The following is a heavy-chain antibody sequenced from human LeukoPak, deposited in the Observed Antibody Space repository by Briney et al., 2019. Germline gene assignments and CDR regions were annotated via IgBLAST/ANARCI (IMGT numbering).Heavy chain of an antibody. D-gene: IGHD5-18*01. Sequence: PGGSLTLSCAASGFTFSSYWMSWVRQAPGKGLEWVANIKQDGSEKYYVDSVKGRFTISRDNAKNSLYLQMNSLRAEDTAVYYCARIRKAGYSYGSYYYYGMDVWGQGTTVTVSS. CDR1: GFTFSSYW. V-gene: IGHV3-7*04. J-gene: IGHJ6*02. CDR3: ARIRKAGYSYGSYYYYGMDV. CDR2: IKQDGSEK.